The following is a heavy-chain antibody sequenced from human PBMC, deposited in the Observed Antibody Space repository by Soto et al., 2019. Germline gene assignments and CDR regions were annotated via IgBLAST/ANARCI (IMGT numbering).Heavy chain of an antibody. Sequence: EVQLVESGGGLVQPGGSLRLSCAASGFTFSTYSMSWVRQAPGKGLEWVSYISSTSSTIYYADSVKGRFTISRDNAKNSLSLHMSSLSAEDTAVYYCARDRGCSGGICYRDLGYWGQGTLVTVSS. CDR1: GFTFSTYS. CDR3: ARDRGCSGGICYRDLGY. J-gene: IGHJ4*02. D-gene: IGHD2-15*01. CDR2: ISSTSSTI. V-gene: IGHV3-48*01.